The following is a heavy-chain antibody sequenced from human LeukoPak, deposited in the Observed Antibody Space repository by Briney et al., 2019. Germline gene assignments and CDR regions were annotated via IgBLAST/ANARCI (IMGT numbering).Heavy chain of an antibody. D-gene: IGHD2-2*01. J-gene: IGHJ6*03. CDR1: GYTFTSYG. CDR3: AREGICSSTSCYYYYYMDV. V-gene: IGHV1-18*01. Sequence: ASVKVSCKASGYTFTSYGISWVRQAPGQGLEWMGWISAYNGNTNYAQKLQGRVTMTTDTSTSTAYMELRSLRSDDTAVYYCAREGICSSTSCYYYYYMDVWGKGTTVTVSS. CDR2: ISAYNGNT.